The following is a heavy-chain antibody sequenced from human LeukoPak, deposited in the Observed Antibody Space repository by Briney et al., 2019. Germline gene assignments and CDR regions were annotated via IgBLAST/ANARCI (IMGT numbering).Heavy chain of an antibody. V-gene: IGHV4-30-4*08. Sequence: SETLSLTCTVSGGSISSSSYYWGWIRQPPGKGLEWIGYIYYSGSTYYNPSLKSRVTISVDTSKNQFSLKLSSVTAADTAVYYCARDTGAYWGQGTLVTVSS. D-gene: IGHD1-14*01. CDR2: IYYSGST. CDR1: GGSISSSSYY. J-gene: IGHJ4*02. CDR3: ARDTGAY.